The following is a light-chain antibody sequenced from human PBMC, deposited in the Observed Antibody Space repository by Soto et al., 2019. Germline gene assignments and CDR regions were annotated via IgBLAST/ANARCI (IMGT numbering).Light chain of an antibody. V-gene: IGKV1-33*01. CDR1: QDIANY. CDR3: QHHYTPPTWT. CDR2: AAS. J-gene: IGKJ5*01. Sequence: IQVTQSPSSLSASVGESVTITCRASQDIANYLNWYQHRPGEAPKLLIYAASYLETGVSTRFSGSRSGTDFSFTITSRRPEDAGTYYCQHHYTPPTWTFGQGTRLEIK.